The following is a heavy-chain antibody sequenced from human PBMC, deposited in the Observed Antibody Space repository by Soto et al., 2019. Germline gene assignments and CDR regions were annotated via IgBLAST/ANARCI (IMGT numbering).Heavy chain of an antibody. CDR2: IYYSGST. D-gene: IGHD6-19*01. Sequence: SETLSLTCTVSGGSVSSGSYYWSWIRQPPGKGLEWIGYIYYSGSTNYNPSLKSRVTISVDTSKNQFSLKLSSVTAADTAVYYCARALVAGTFSSFDYWGQGTLVTVSS. CDR1: GGSVSSGSYY. J-gene: IGHJ4*02. CDR3: ARALVAGTFSSFDY. V-gene: IGHV4-61*01.